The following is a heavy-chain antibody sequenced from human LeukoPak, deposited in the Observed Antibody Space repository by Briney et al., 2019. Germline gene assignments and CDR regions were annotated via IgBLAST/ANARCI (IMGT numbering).Heavy chain of an antibody. J-gene: IGHJ4*02. D-gene: IGHD3-16*01. CDR3: ARGGGAVEH. CDR2: IRSKVYGGTT. V-gene: IGHV3-49*05. CDR1: GFTFGDDA. Sequence: KAGGSLRLSCTASGFTFGDDAMSWFRQAPGKGLEWVGYIRSKVYGGTTEYAASVKGRFTISRDNSKSITYLQLHSLRTEDTAVYFCARGGGAVEHWGQGALVTVTS.